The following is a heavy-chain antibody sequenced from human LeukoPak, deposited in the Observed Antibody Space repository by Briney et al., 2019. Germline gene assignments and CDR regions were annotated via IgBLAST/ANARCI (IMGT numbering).Heavy chain of an antibody. CDR2: IYYSGST. CDR1: GGSISSYS. V-gene: IGHV4-59*01. J-gene: IGHJ4*02. D-gene: IGHD6-19*01. Sequence: SETLSLTCTVSGGSISSYSWSWIRQPPGKGLEWIGYIYYSGSTNYNPSLKSRVTISVDTSKNQFSLKLSSVTAADTAVYYCAGSSSGWWGGVDYWGQGTLVTVSS. CDR3: AGSSSGWWGGVDY.